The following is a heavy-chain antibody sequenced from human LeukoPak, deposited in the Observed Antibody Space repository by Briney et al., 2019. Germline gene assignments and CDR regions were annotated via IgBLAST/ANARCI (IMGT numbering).Heavy chain of an antibody. V-gene: IGHV3-74*01. J-gene: IGHJ4*02. D-gene: IGHD6-19*01. CDR3: ARERTSGWDAFDF. Sequence: GGSLRLSCEASGFTFSSFWMHWVRQAPGKGLVWVARIKGDGITTNYADPAKGRFTVSRDNAKNTLYLQMNSLRAEDTAVYYCARERTSGWDAFDFWGQGTLVTVSS. CDR1: GFTFSSFW. CDR2: IKGDGITT.